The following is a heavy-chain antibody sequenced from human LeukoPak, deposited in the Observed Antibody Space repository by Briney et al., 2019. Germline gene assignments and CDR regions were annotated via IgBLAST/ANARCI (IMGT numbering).Heavy chain of an antibody. V-gene: IGHV1-18*01. Sequence: ASVKVSCKASGYTFTSYGISWVRQAPGQGLEWMGWISAYNGNTNYAQKLQGRVTMTTDTSTSTAYMELRSLRSDDTAVYYCARNVLHYDILTGYAAMDVWGQGTTVTVSS. D-gene: IGHD3-9*01. CDR1: GYTFTSYG. CDR3: ARNVLHYDILTGYAAMDV. CDR2: ISAYNGNT. J-gene: IGHJ6*02.